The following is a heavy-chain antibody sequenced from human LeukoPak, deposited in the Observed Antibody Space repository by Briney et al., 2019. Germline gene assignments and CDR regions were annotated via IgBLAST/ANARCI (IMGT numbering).Heavy chain of an antibody. V-gene: IGHV1-69*04. CDR2: IIPILGIA. D-gene: IGHD4-11*01. J-gene: IGHJ5*02. CDR3: ARTRDYSNSPNWFDP. Sequence: SVKVSCKASGGTFSSYAISWVRQAPGQGLEWMGRIIPILGIANYAQKFQGRVTITADKSTSTAYMELSSLRSEDTAVYYCARTRDYSNSPNWFDPWGQGTLVTVSS. CDR1: GGTFSSYA.